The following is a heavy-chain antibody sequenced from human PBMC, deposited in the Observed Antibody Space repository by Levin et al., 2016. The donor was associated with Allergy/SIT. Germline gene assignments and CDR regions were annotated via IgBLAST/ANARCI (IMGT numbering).Heavy chain of an antibody. CDR2: IYYSGST. V-gene: IGHV4-59*12. Sequence: GSLRLSCTVSGGSISSYYWSWIRQPPGKGLEWIGYIYYSGSTNYNPSLKSRVTISLDTSKNQFSLKLSSVTPEDTAVYYCARAGLGGWYFDYWGQGTLVTVSS. CDR3: ARAGLGGWYFDY. J-gene: IGHJ4*02. D-gene: IGHD3/OR15-3a*01. CDR1: GGSISSYY.